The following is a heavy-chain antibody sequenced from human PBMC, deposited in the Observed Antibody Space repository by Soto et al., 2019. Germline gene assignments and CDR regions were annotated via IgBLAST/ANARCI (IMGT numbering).Heavy chain of an antibody. V-gene: IGHV1-69*13. J-gene: IGHJ4*02. CDR1: GGTFSSYA. CDR2: IIPIFGTA. D-gene: IGHD2-2*01. Sequence: GASVKVSCKASGGTFSSYAISWVRQAPGQGLEWMGGIIPIFGTANYAQKFQGRVTITADESTSTAYMELSSLRSEDTAVYYCARCYCSSTSCYGFDYWGQGTLVTVSS. CDR3: ARCYCSSTSCYGFDY.